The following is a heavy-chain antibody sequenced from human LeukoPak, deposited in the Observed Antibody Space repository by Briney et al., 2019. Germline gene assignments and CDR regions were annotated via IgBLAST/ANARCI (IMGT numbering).Heavy chain of an antibody. Sequence: GGSLRLSCAASGLTVDSNYLSWVRQAPGKGLEWVSTIYTGGNTYYAASVKGRFTISRDFSKNTVFLHMNSLRAEDTAMYYCARGDDSGYYDYFDYWGQGALVTVSS. D-gene: IGHD3-22*01. J-gene: IGHJ4*02. CDR2: IYTGGNT. CDR3: ARGDDSGYYDYFDY. V-gene: IGHV3-53*01. CDR1: GLTVDSNY.